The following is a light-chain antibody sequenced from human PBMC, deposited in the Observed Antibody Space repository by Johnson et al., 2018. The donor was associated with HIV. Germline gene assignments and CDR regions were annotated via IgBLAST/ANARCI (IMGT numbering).Light chain of an antibody. V-gene: IGLV1-51*02. J-gene: IGLJ1*01. CDR1: SSNIGNNY. CDR3: GTWDSSLTASYV. CDR2: ENN. Sequence: QSVLTQPPSVSAAPGQKVTISCYGSSSNIGNNYVSWYQQLPGTAPKLLIYENNKRPSGIPDRFSGSKSGTSATLGITGLQTGDEADYYCGTWDSSLTASYVFGTGTKVTVL.